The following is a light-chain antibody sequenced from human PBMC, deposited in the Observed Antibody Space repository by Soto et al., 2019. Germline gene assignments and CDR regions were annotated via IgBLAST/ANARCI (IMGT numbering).Light chain of an antibody. J-gene: IGLJ2*01. CDR1: NIGSKS. CDR2: SDS. Sequence: SYELTQPPSVSVAPGKTARLTCGGNNIGSKSVHWYQQKPGQAPVLVIYSDSDRPAGIPERFSGSNSGNTATLTVSRVEAGDEAEYCCQVWDSSSDHRVFGGGTKLTVL. V-gene: IGLV3-21*04. CDR3: QVWDSSSDHRV.